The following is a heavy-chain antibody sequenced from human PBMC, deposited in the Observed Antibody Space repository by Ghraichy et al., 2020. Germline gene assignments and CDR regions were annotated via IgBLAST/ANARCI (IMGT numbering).Heavy chain of an antibody. CDR3: AREKALLGDDAFDI. CDR1: GYSISSGYY. V-gene: IGHV4-38-2*02. Sequence: SETLSLTCTVSGYSISSGYYWGWIRQPPGKGLEWIGSIYHSGSTYYNPSLKSRVTISVDTSKNQFSLKLSSVTAADTAVYYCAREKALLGDDAFDIWGQGTMVTVSS. D-gene: IGHD1-26*01. CDR2: IYHSGST. J-gene: IGHJ3*02.